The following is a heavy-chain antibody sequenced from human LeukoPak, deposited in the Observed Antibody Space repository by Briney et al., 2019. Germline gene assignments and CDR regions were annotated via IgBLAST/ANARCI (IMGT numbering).Heavy chain of an antibody. D-gene: IGHD6-6*01. CDR3: ARRPTGPYYFDY. J-gene: IGHJ4*02. Sequence: SETLSLTCTVSGGSISSGGYYWSWLRQPPGKGLEWIGYIYHSGSTYYNPSLKSRVTISVDRSKNQFSLKLSSVTAADTAVYYCARRPTGPYYFDYWGQGTLVTVPS. CDR2: IYHSGST. CDR1: GGSISSGGYY. V-gene: IGHV4-30-2*01.